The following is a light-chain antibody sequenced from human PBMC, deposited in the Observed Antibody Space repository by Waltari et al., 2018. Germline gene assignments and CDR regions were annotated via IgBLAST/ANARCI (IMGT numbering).Light chain of an antibody. CDR3: QQSYSILFT. CDR2: AAS. V-gene: IGKV1-39*01. Sequence: DIQMTQSPTSLSASVADRVTITCRASQSISSYLNWYQQKPGKAPKLLIYAASSLQSGVPSRFSGSGSGTDFTLTISSLQPEDFATYYCQQSYSILFTFGPGTKVDIK. J-gene: IGKJ3*01. CDR1: QSISSY.